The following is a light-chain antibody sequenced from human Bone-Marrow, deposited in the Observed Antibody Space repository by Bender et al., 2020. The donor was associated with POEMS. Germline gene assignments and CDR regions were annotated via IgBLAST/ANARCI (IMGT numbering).Light chain of an antibody. J-gene: IGLJ2*01. Sequence: SYELTQSPSVSVSPGQTASITCSGDKLGDKYVCWYQQKPGQSPVLVISQDSQRPSGIPGRFSGSNSGNTATLTISGTQAMDEADYYCQAWDSSTAVVFGGGTKLTVL. CDR1: KLGDKY. CDR2: QDS. CDR3: QAWDSSTAVV. V-gene: IGLV3-1*01.